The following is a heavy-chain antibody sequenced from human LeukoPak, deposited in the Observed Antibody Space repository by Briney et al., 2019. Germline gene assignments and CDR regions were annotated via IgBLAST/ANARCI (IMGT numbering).Heavy chain of an antibody. CDR1: GYTFTGYY. CDR2: INPNSGGT. Sequence: GASVKVSCKASGYTFTGYYMHWVRQAPGQGLEWMGWINPNSGGTNYAQKFQGRVTMTRDTSISTAYMELGRMRSDETAVYYCARGTGEAYSYGRYYFDYWGQGTLVTVSS. V-gene: IGHV1-2*02. J-gene: IGHJ4*02. D-gene: IGHD5-18*01. CDR3: ARGTGEAYSYGRYYFDY.